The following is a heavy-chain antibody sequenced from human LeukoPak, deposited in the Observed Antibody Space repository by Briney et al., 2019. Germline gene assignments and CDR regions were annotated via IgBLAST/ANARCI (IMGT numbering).Heavy chain of an antibody. Sequence: SETLSLTCAVSGGSTSSYYWSCIRQPPRKQLEWIGYIYYSGNTNYNPSLESRVTISVDTSKHQFSLELTSVTAADTAVYYCARHGGSRPPYFDYWGQGTLITVSS. J-gene: IGHJ4*02. V-gene: IGHV4-59*08. D-gene: IGHD1-26*01. CDR1: GGSTSSYY. CDR2: IYYSGNT. CDR3: ARHGGSRPPYFDY.